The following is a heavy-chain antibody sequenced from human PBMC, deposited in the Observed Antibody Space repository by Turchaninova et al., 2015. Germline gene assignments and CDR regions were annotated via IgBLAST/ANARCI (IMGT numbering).Heavy chain of an antibody. J-gene: IGHJ4*02. V-gene: IGHV4-38-2*01. CDR1: GYSISRDFY. Sequence: QVQLQESGPGLVKPSETMAPTCPVSGYSISRDFYWGWIRQPPGKGLEWIGSMYHSGTTYYNPSLKSRVTISVDTSKNQFFLKLTSVTAADTAIYYCSRLAYGSLLGASFDSWGQGTLVTVSS. CDR2: MYHSGTT. D-gene: IGHD2-21*01. CDR3: SRLAYGSLLGASFDS.